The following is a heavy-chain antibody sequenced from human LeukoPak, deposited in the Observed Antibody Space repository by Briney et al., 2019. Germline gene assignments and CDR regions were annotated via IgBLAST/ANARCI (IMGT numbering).Heavy chain of an antibody. CDR3: ASGPPGWANNKIDV. CDR2: IKQDGSEK. V-gene: IGHV3-7*01. D-gene: IGHD1-26*01. Sequence: PGVSLRLSCAASGFTFSTYWMTWVRQAPGKGLEWVADIKQDGSEKFYVDSVVGRFTISRDNAQNSLYLQMNGLRGEDTAVYYCASGPPGWANNKIDVWGKGTTVTVSS. J-gene: IGHJ6*04. CDR1: GFTFSTYW.